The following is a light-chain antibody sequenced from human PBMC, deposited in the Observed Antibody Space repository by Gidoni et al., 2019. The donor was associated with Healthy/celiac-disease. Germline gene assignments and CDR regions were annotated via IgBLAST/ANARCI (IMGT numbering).Light chain of an antibody. V-gene: IGKV1-9*01. J-gene: IGKJ1*01. CDR3: QQLNSYPLT. CDR1: QGISSY. CDR2: AAS. Sequence: SASVGDRVTITCRASQGISSYLAWNQQKPGKAPKLLIYAASTLQSGVPSRFSGSGSGTEFTLTISSLQPEDFATYYCQQLNSYPLTFGQGTKVEIK.